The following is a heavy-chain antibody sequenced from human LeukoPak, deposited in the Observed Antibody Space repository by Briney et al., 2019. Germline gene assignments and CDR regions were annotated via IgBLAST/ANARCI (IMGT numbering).Heavy chain of an antibody. D-gene: IGHD2-2*02. Sequence: GRSLRLSCAASGFTFSSYAMHWVRQAPGKGLEWVAVIPSDGGNKYYADSVKGRFTISRDNSKNTLFLQMNSLRAEDTAVYYCARGDCSSTSCYTADYWGQGTLVTVSS. V-gene: IGHV3-30*01. J-gene: IGHJ4*02. CDR2: IPSDGGNK. CDR1: GFTFSSYA. CDR3: ARGDCSSTSCYTADY.